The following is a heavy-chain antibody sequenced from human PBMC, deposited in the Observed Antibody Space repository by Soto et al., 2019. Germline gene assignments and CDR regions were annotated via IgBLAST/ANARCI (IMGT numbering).Heavy chain of an antibody. CDR1: GGSISNRDYY. Sequence: SETLSLTCTVSGGSISNRDYYWGWIRQPPGKGLEWIGSIYYSGSTYYHPSLKSRVTISVDTSKNQFSLKLSSVTAADTAVYFYASPDGFRDPKDAFDIWGQGTMVTVSS. V-gene: IGHV4-39*07. D-gene: IGHD3-10*01. CDR3: ASPDGFRDPKDAFDI. CDR2: IYYSGST. J-gene: IGHJ3*02.